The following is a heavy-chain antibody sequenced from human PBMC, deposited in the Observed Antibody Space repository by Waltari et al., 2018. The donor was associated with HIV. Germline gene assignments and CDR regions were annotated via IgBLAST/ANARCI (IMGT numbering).Heavy chain of an antibody. CDR1: GSTFTHHS. D-gene: IGHD6-19*01. CDR2: INTKTGIP. V-gene: IGHV7-4-1*02. CDR3: ARGKKQWPDY. Sequence: QVQLVQYGSELKKPWASVKVSCKTSGSTFTHHSVNGVRQAPGQWIEWMGWINTKTGIPTYAQDFTGRFVFSLDTSVTTAYLQINNLKPEDTSLYFCARGKKQWPDYWGQGTLVTVSS. J-gene: IGHJ4*02.